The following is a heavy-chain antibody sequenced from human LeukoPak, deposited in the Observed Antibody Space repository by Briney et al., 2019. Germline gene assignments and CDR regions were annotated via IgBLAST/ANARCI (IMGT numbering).Heavy chain of an antibody. CDR3: ARGGYSSSWYRMYYYYYMDV. D-gene: IGHD6-13*01. V-gene: IGHV1-8*01. CDR2: MNPNSGNT. J-gene: IGHJ6*03. CDR1: GYTFTSYD. Sequence: ASVKVSCKASGYTFTSYDINWVRQATGQGLEWMGWMNPNSGNTGYAQKFQGRVTMTRNTSISTAYMELSSLRSEDTAVYYCARGGYSSSWYRMYYYYYMDVWGKGTTVTISS.